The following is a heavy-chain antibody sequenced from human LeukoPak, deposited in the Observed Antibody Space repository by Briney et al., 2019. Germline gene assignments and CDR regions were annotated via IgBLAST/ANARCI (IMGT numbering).Heavy chain of an antibody. D-gene: IGHD6-19*01. CDR3: ARFAAVAGTSGYYYYYYMDV. CDR2: INPNSGGT. V-gene: IGHV1-2*02. J-gene: IGHJ6*03. CDR1: GYTFTGYY. Sequence: PAASVKVSCKTSGYTFTGYYMHWVRQAPGQGLEWMGWINPNSGGTNYAQKFQGRVTMTRDTSISTAYMELSRLRSDDTAVYYCARFAAVAGTSGYYYYYYMDVWGKGTTVTVSS.